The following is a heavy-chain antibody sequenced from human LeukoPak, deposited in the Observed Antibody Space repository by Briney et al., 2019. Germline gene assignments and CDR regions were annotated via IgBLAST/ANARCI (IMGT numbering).Heavy chain of an antibody. CDR3: ARDPLAQDYYYYMDV. Sequence: GRSLRLSCAASGFTFSSYAMHWVRQAPGEGLEWVAVISYDGSNKYYADSVKGRFTISRDNSKNTLYLQMNSLRAEDTAVYYCARDPLAQDYYYYMDVWGKGTTVTVSS. V-gene: IGHV3-30-3*01. J-gene: IGHJ6*03. CDR2: ISYDGSNK. CDR1: GFTFSSYA.